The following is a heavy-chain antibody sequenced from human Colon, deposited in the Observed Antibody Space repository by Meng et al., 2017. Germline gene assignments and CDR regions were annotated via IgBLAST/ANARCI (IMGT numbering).Heavy chain of an antibody. D-gene: IGHD2-21*02. CDR3: VKDISTSGDYDTNYGLDV. J-gene: IGHJ6*02. CDR2: ISWNSGRI. Sequence: GGSLRLSCAASGFTFGDYAMHWVRQLPGRGLEWISTISWNSGRIGYADFVKGRFSISRDNAKNSLFLQMNNLRREDTAFYYCVKDISTSGDYDTNYGLDVWGQGTTVTVSS. V-gene: IGHV3-9*01. CDR1: GFTFGDYA.